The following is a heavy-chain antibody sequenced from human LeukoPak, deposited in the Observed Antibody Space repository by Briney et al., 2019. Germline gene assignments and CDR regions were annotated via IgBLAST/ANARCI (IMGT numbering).Heavy chain of an antibody. Sequence: QAGGSLRLSCAASGFTVGSNYMSWVRQAPGKGLEWVSVIYSGGSTYYADSVKGRFTISRDKSKNTLYLQMNSLRAEDTAVYYCARDLYLDYYYGMDVWGQGTTVTVSS. CDR3: ARDLYLDYYYGMDV. CDR2: IYSGGST. CDR1: GFTVGSNY. V-gene: IGHV3-66*01. J-gene: IGHJ6*02. D-gene: IGHD2-2*02.